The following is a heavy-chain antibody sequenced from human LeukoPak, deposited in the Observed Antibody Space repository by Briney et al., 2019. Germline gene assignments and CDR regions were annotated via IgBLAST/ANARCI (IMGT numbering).Heavy chain of an antibody. CDR3: AQLNPTSSLDY. CDR1: GFTFSNYG. J-gene: IGHJ4*02. V-gene: IGHV3-30*18. CDR2: ISYDASNK. Sequence: PGRSLRLSCAASGFTFSNYGIHWVRQAPGKGLEWVAVISYDASNKYYADSVKGRFTISRDNSKNTLYLQMNSLRAEDTAVYYCAQLNPTSSLDYWGQGTLVTVSS.